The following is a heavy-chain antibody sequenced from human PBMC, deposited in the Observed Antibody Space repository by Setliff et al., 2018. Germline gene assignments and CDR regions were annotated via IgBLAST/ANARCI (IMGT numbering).Heavy chain of an antibody. V-gene: IGHV4-61*02. CDR1: GDSLSSGSYF. D-gene: IGHD6-25*01. CDR3: ARDSHRLTTDPLFDH. CDR2: VYMSGTT. J-gene: IGHJ4*02. Sequence: SETLSLTCTVSGDSLSSGSYFWTWIRQPAGKGLEWIGRVYMSGTTNYSPALKSRVTLSIDTSSNEFSLNLRSVTAADTAIYYCARDSHRLTTDPLFDHWGQGALVTVSS.